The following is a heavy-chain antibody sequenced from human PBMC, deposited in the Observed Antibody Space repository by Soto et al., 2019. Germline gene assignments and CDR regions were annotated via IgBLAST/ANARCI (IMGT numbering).Heavy chain of an antibody. D-gene: IGHD4-17*01. CDR1: GGSISSGGYY. J-gene: IGHJ3*02. CDR3: ARDRDYGDPHDAFDI. CDR2: IYYSGST. Sequence: QVQLQESGPGLVKPSQTLSLTCTVSGGSISSGGYYWSWIRQHPGKGLEWIGYIYYSGSTYYNPSLKSRVTISVDTSKNQFSLKLSSVAAADTAVYYCARDRDYGDPHDAFDIWGQGTMVTVSS. V-gene: IGHV4-31*03.